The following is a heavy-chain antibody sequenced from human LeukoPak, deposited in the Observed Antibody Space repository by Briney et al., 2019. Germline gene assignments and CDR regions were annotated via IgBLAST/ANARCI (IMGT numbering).Heavy chain of an antibody. Sequence: RGSLRLSCAGSGFTFNTSAMSWVRQAPGKGLEWVSAISGSGRSTYYTDSVRGRFTISRDNSKNTLYLQMNSLRAEDTAVYFCAKGRGTRVYNWFDTWGQGILVTVSS. CDR3: AKGRGTRVYNWFDT. V-gene: IGHV3-23*01. CDR2: ISGSGRST. J-gene: IGHJ5*02. CDR1: GFTFNTSA. D-gene: IGHD1-26*01.